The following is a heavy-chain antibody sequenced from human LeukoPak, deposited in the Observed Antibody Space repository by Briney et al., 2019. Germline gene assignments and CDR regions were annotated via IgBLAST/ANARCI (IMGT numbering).Heavy chain of an antibody. Sequence: GASVKVSCKASGYIISYYYIHWVKQAPGKGLEWMGRIDPENSARVYAERFQGSLTITADTSGNTVYMTLSGLRAVDTAVYYCSTLRGTSDYWGQGTLVTVSS. CDR2: IDPENSAR. CDR1: GYIISYYY. D-gene: IGHD3-16*01. CDR3: STLRGTSDY. V-gene: IGHV1-69-2*01. J-gene: IGHJ4*02.